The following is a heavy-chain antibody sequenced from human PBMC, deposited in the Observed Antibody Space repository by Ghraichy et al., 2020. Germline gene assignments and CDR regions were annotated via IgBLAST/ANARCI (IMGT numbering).Heavy chain of an antibody. D-gene: IGHD3-22*01. J-gene: IGHJ6*03. V-gene: IGHV3-21*01. CDR1: GFTFSSYS. Sequence: GGSLRLSCAASGFTFSSYSMNWVRQAPGKGLEWVSSISSSSSYIYYADSVKGRFTISRDNAKNSLYLQMNSLRAEDTAVYYCAREGAYDSSGYRYYYYMDVWSKGTTVTGPS. CDR2: ISSSSSYI. CDR3: AREGAYDSSGYRYYYYMDV.